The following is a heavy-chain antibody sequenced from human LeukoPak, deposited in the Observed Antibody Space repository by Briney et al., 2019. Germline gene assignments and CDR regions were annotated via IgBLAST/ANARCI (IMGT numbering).Heavy chain of an antibody. J-gene: IGHJ4*02. CDR1: GFTFSRFW. D-gene: IGHD3-22*01. CDR2: IKGDGSEK. V-gene: IGHV3-7*03. CDR3: ARGAYYYED. Sequence: PGGSLRLSCAASGFTFSRFWMTWVRQVPGKGLEWVANIKGDGSEKYYVDSVEGRFSISRDNAKNSLYLQMNSLRAEDTAVYYCARGAYYYEDWGQGTLVTASS.